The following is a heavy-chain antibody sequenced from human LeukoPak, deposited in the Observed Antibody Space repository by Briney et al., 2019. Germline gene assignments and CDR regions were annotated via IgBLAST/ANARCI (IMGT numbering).Heavy chain of an antibody. V-gene: IGHV3-9*01. CDR1: GFTFDDYA. CDR3: ARVKGVAVAATGFDS. Sequence: GGSLRLSCAASGFTFDDYAMHWVRQAPGKGLEWVSGISWNSGSIGYADSVKGRFTISRDNAKNSLYLQMNSLRADDTAVYYCARVKGVAVAATGFDSWGQGTLVTVSS. D-gene: IGHD6-19*01. CDR2: ISWNSGSI. J-gene: IGHJ4*02.